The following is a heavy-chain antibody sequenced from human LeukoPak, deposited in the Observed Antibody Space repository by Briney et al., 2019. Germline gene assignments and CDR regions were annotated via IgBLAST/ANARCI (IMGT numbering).Heavy chain of an antibody. CDR2: IFPSGGEI. Sequence: GGSLRLSCAASGFTFSTFAMIWVRQPPGKGLEWVSSIFPSGGEIHYADSVGGRFTISRDNSKSTLSLQMNSLRAEDTAIYYCATYRQVLLRFESWGQGTLVTVSS. V-gene: IGHV3-23*01. J-gene: IGHJ4*02. CDR1: GFTFSTFA. D-gene: IGHD2-8*02. CDR3: ATYRQVLLRFES.